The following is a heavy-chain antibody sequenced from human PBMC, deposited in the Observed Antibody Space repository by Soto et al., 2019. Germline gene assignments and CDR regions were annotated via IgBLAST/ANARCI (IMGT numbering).Heavy chain of an antibody. D-gene: IGHD3-10*01. CDR3: ARTPFYYFGLWTHLYYFDF. CDR2: VYYSGTT. J-gene: IGHJ4*02. V-gene: IGHV4-59*01. CDR1: SGSISSYY. Sequence: QVQLQESGPRLMKPSETLSLTCTVASGSISSYYWSWLRQPPGKGLEWIGYVYYSGTTKYNSSLKSRVTISIDPSKNQFSLTLNSLTAADTAVYYCARTPFYYFGLWTHLYYFDFWDQGALVTVSS.